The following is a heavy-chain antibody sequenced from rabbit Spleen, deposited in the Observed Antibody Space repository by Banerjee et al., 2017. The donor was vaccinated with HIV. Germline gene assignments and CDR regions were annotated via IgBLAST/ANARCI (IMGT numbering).Heavy chain of an antibody. CDR2: IYTGSSGST. CDR1: GFSLNYKYV. D-gene: IGHD7-1*01. Sequence: QEQLVESGGGLVKPEGSLKLSCTASGFSLNYKYVMCWVRQASGKGLEWIGCIYTGSSGSTYYASWAKGRFTVSKTSSTTVTLQMTSLTVADTATYFCARDTGTSFSTYGMDLWGQGTLVTVS. V-gene: IGHV1S45*01. J-gene: IGHJ6*01. CDR3: ARDTGTSFSTYGMDL.